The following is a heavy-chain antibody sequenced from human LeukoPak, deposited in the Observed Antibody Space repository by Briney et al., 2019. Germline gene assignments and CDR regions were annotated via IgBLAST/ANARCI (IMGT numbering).Heavy chain of an antibody. CDR1: GYTFTSYG. J-gene: IGHJ4*02. CDR2: ISAYNGNT. CDR3: ARISDYGDYFDY. D-gene: IGHD4-17*01. V-gene: IGHV1-18*01. Sequence: ASVKVSCKASGYTFTSYGISWVRQAPGQGLEGMGWISAYNGNTNYAQKLQGRVTMTTDTSTSTAYMELRSLRSDDTAVYYCARISDYGDYFDYWGQGTLVTVSS.